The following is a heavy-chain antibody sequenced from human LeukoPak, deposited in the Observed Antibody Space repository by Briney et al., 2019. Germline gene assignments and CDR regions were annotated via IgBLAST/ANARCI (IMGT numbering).Heavy chain of an antibody. V-gene: IGHV1-69*05. D-gene: IGHD2-15*01. J-gene: IGHJ4*02. CDR1: GGTFSSCA. CDR3: ARDGYCSGGSCYDDY. Sequence: SVKVSCKASGGTFSSCAISWVRQAPGQGLEWMGGIIPIFGTANYAQKFQGRVTITTDESTSTAYMELSSLRSEDTAVYYCARDGYCSGGSCYDDYWGQGTLVTVSA. CDR2: IIPIFGTA.